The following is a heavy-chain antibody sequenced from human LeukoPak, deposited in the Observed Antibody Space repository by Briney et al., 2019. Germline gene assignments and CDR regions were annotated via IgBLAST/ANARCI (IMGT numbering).Heavy chain of an antibody. CDR1: GFIFSNYA. CDR2: ISGSGGST. CDR3: AKSAYYDASGYYREYYFDY. J-gene: IGHJ4*02. D-gene: IGHD3-22*01. V-gene: IGHV3-23*01. Sequence: GGSLRLSCVSSGFIFSNYAMSWVRQAPGKGLEWVSSISGSGGSTHYADSVKGRFTISRDKTKNTLYLQMNSLRAEDTAVYYCAKSAYYDASGYYREYYFDYWGQGTLVTVSS.